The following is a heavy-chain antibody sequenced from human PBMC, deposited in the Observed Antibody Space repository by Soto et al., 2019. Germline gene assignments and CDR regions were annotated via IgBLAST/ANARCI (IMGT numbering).Heavy chain of an antibody. D-gene: IGHD2-2*01. Sequence: ASVKVSCKASGYTFTSYGISWVRQAPGQGLEWMGWISAYNGNTNYAQKLQGRVTMTTDTSTSTAYMELRSLRSDDTAVYYCARGCSSTSCYADYGMDVWGQGTTLTVSS. CDR2: ISAYNGNT. CDR1: GYTFTSYG. CDR3: ARGCSSTSCYADYGMDV. J-gene: IGHJ6*02. V-gene: IGHV1-18*04.